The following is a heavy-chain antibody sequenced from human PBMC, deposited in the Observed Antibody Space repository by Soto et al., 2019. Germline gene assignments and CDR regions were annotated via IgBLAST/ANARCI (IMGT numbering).Heavy chain of an antibody. D-gene: IGHD5-12*01. CDR2: IYYSGST. CDR1: GGSIGTYY. V-gene: IGHV4-59*08. J-gene: IGHJ5*02. CDR3: ARYSGYEGLRFDP. Sequence: PSETLSLTCTVSGGSIGTYYWSWIRQPPGKGLEWIGYIYYSGSTYYNPSLKSRVTISVDTSKNQFSLKLSSVTAADTAVYYCARYSGYEGLRFDPWGQGTLVTVSS.